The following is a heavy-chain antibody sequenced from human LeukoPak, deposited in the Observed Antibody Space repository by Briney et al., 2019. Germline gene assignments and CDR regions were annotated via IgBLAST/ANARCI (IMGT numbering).Heavy chain of an antibody. CDR1: GGTSSSYA. D-gene: IGHD3-16*02. J-gene: IGHJ4*02. Sequence: SVKVSCKASGGTSSSYAISWVRQAPGQGLEWMGGIIPIFGTANYAQKFQGRVTITADESTSTAYMELSSLRSEDTAVYYCARGGYDYVWGSYRYCDYWGQGTLVTVSS. CDR3: ARGGYDYVWGSYRYCDY. CDR2: IIPIFGTA. V-gene: IGHV1-69*13.